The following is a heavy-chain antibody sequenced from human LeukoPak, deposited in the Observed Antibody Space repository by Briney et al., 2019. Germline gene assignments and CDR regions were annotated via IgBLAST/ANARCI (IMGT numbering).Heavy chain of an antibody. D-gene: IGHD3-10*01. CDR1: GFTFRSYW. Sequence: PGGSLRLSCAASGFTFRSYWMTWVRQYPGKGLEWVANIKQDGGETYYADSVKGRFTISRDNAKNSLYLQMNSLRAEDTAVYYCARDDGSETQADYWGQGTLVTVSS. CDR3: ARDDGSETQADY. CDR2: IKQDGGET. V-gene: IGHV3-7*01. J-gene: IGHJ4*02.